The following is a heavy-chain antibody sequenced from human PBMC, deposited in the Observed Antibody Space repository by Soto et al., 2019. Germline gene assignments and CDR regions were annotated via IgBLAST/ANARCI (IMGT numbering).Heavy chain of an antibody. CDR2: IYYSGST. CDR3: ARYCTNRVCYREDESNWFDP. J-gene: IGHJ5*02. CDR1: GGSISSYY. D-gene: IGHD2-8*01. V-gene: IGHV4-59*08. Sequence: QVQLQESGPGLVKPSETLSLTCTVSGGSISSYYWSWIRQPPGKGLEWIGYIYYSGSTNYNPSLKSRVTISVDTSKNQFSLKLSSVTAADTAVYYCARYCTNRVCYREDESNWFDPWGQGTLVTVSS.